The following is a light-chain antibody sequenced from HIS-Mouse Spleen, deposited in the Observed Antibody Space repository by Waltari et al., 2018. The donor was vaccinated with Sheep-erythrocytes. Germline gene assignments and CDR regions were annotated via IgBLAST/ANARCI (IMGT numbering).Light chain of an antibody. V-gene: IGLV2-11*02. J-gene: IGLJ2*01. CDR3: CSYAGSYTVV. Sequence: QSALTQPRPVSGSPGQSVTISCTGTSSHVGGYNYVSGYQQHPGKAPKLMIYDVSKRPSGVPDRFSGSKSGNTASLTISGLQAEDEADYYCCSYAGSYTVVFGGGTKLTVL. CDR1: SSHVGGYNY. CDR2: DVS.